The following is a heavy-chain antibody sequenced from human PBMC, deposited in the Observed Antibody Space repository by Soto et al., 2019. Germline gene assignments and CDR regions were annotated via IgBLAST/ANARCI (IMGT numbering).Heavy chain of an antibody. CDR2: IIPIFGTA. V-gene: IGHV1-69*06. Sequence: VSCKASGGTFSSYAISWVRHAPGQGLEWMGGIIPIFGTANYAQKFQGRVTITADKSTSTAYMELSSLRSEDTAVYYCARDESLYSSGFNWFDPWGQGTLVTVSS. J-gene: IGHJ5*02. D-gene: IGHD6-19*01. CDR3: ARDESLYSSGFNWFDP. CDR1: GGTFSSYA.